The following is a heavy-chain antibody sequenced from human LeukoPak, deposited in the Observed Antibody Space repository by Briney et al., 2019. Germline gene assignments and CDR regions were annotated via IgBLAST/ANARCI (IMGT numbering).Heavy chain of an antibody. CDR3: ARDSFSGSSLDY. CDR2: ISGSGGST. J-gene: IGHJ4*02. CDR1: GXTXXXXX. D-gene: IGHD1-26*01. V-gene: IGHV3-23*01. Sequence: GXTXXXXXXSXVXXXPGXXXXXXSAISGSGGSTYYADSVKGRFTISRDNSKNTLYLQMKSLRAEDTALYYCARDSFSGSSLDYWGQGTLVTVSS.